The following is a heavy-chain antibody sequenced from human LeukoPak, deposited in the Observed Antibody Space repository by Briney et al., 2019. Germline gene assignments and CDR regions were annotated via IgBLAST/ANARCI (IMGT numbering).Heavy chain of an antibody. CDR1: GFTLSSYW. CDR3: ARSGRGGAFDI. CDR2: ISSSSSYI. V-gene: IGHV3-21*01. Sequence: PGGSLRLSCAASGFTLSSYWMSWVRQAPGKGLEWVSSISSSSSYIYYADSVKGRFTISRDNAKNTLYLQMNSLRAEDTAVYYCARSGRGGAFDIWGHGTMVTVSS. J-gene: IGHJ3*02. D-gene: IGHD1-26*01.